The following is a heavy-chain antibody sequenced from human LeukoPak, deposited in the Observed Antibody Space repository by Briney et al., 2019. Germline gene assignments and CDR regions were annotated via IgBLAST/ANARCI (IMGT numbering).Heavy chain of an antibody. D-gene: IGHD4-17*01. CDR3: ARDGSTVTTIFAFDI. Sequence: GGSLRLSCAASGFTVSSNYMSWVRQAPGKGLEWVSVIYSGGSTYYADSVKGRFTISRDNSKNTLYLQMNSLRAEDTAVYYCARDGSTVTTIFAFDIWGQGTMVTVSS. CDR1: GFTVSSNY. CDR2: IYSGGST. V-gene: IGHV3-53*01. J-gene: IGHJ3*02.